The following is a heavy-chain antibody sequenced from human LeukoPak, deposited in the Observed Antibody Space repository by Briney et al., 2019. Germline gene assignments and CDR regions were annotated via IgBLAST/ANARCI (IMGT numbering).Heavy chain of an antibody. CDR1: GFTFSNYG. CDR2: ISYDGSNE. J-gene: IGHJ4*02. Sequence: GRSLRLSCTASGFTFSNYGMHWVRQAPGKGLEWVAVISYDGSNEYDADSVKGRFTISRDNSKNTLFLQMNSLRPEDTAVYHCAKVALFSGYYPPFDYWGQGTLVTVSS. CDR3: AKVALFSGYYPPFDY. D-gene: IGHD3-22*01. V-gene: IGHV3-30*18.